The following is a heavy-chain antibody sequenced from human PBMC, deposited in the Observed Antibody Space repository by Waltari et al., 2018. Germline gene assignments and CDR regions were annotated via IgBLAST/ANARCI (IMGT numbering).Heavy chain of an antibody. CDR1: GFNFDNFA. V-gene: IGHV3-23*01. J-gene: IGHJ4*02. Sequence: DVQLLESGGGLIQPGGSQRISCAASGFNFDNFAMAWIRQAPGEGLGGGPGISINGGNTYYADSVNGRFIISRSTSKTILFLQINSLRADDTAVYYCAKDQLVRGEYFDYWGQGTLVTVSS. D-gene: IGHD1-1*01. CDR3: AKDQLVRGEYFDY. CDR2: ISINGGNT.